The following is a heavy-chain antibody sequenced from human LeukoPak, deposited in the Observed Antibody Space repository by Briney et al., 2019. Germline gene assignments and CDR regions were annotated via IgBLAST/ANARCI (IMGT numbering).Heavy chain of an antibody. CDR1: GFTFSSYA. D-gene: IGHD4-17*01. J-gene: IGHJ3*02. V-gene: IGHV3-23*01. CDR2: IGGGGGST. CDR3: VKDKTGDFGDYGGAFDI. Sequence: PGGSLRLSCAASGFTFSSYAMSWVRQAPGKGLEWVSAIGGGGGSTFYADSVKGRFTISRDNSKNTLYLHLNSLRAEDTAIYYCVKDKTGDFGDYGGAFDIWGQGIMVTVSA.